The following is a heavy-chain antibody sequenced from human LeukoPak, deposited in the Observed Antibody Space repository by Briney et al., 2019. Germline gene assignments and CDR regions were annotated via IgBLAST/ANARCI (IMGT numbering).Heavy chain of an antibody. V-gene: IGHV4-59*01. CDR2: IYYSGST. CDR3: ARGGYSSGYYYGYDY. Sequence: SETLSLTCTVSGGSISSYYWSWIRQPPGKGLEWIGYIYYSGSTNYNPSLKSRVTISVDTSKNQFSLKLSSVTAADTAVYYCARGGYSSGYYYGYDYLGQGTLVTVSS. J-gene: IGHJ4*02. CDR1: GGSISSYY. D-gene: IGHD3-22*01.